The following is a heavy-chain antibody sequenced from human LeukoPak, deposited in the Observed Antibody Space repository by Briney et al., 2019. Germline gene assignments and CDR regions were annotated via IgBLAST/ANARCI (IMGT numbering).Heavy chain of an antibody. CDR1: GFTFSSYW. J-gene: IGHJ4*02. Sequence: PGVSLRLSCAASGFTFSSYWMSRVRQAPGKGLEWVANIKQDGSEKYYVDSVKGRFTISRDNAKNSLYLQMNSLRAEDTAVYYCARGGPNYGDYGGYWGQGTLVTVSS. CDR2: IKQDGSEK. V-gene: IGHV3-7*01. D-gene: IGHD4-17*01. CDR3: ARGGPNYGDYGGY.